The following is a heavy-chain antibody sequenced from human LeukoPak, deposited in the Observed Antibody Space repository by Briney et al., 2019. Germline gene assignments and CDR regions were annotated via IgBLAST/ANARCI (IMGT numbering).Heavy chain of an antibody. V-gene: IGHV4-59*08. CDR1: GGSVSSEC. D-gene: IGHD2-15*01. CDR2: IYYSGST. CDR3: ARHLDCSGGSCYSWYLDL. Sequence: SGGSVSSECRCWIRPPHGKRMEWIGYIYYSGSTKYNPSLKSRVTISVDTSNNQFSLNVSSVTAADTAVYYCARHLDCSGGSCYSWYLDLWGRGTLVTVSS. J-gene: IGHJ2*01.